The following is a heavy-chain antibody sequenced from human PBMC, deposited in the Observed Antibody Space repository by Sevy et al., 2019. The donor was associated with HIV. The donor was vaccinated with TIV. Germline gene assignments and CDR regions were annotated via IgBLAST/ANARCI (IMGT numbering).Heavy chain of an antibody. J-gene: IGHJ3*02. D-gene: IGHD3-22*01. V-gene: IGHV1-69*13. CDR3: ARSRNYYSSLDAFDI. CDR1: GGTFSSYA. CDR2: IIPIFGTA. Sequence: ASVKVSCKAYGGTFSSYAISWVRQAPGQGLEWMGGIIPIFGTANYAQKFQGRVTITADESTSTAYMELSSLRSEDTAGYYCARSRNYYSSLDAFDIWGQGTMVTVSS.